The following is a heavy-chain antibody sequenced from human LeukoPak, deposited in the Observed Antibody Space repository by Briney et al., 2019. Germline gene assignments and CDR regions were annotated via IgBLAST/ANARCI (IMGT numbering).Heavy chain of an antibody. CDR1: GGSISSSSYY. J-gene: IGHJ6*02. Sequence: PSETLSLTCTVSGGSISSSSYYWGWIRQPPGKGLEWIGSIYYSGSTYYNPSLKSRVTISVDTSKNQFSLKLSSVTAADTAVYYCASSPVLLWFGERAYYYGMDVWGQGTTVTVSS. CDR2: IYYSGST. D-gene: IGHD3-10*01. V-gene: IGHV4-39*01. CDR3: ASSPVLLWFGERAYYYGMDV.